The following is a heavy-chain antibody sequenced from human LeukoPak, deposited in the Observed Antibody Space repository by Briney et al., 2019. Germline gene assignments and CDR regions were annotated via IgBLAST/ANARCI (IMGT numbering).Heavy chain of an antibody. CDR3: ASHRSGAYSYGVLDY. D-gene: IGHD5-18*01. CDR2: IYYSGTT. CDR1: GGSLSSSKYY. Sequence: SETLSLTCTVSGGSLSSSKYYWGWIRQPPGKGLEWIGSIYYSGTTYSNPSLKSRVTISVDTSKNHFSLKLSSVTAADTAVYYCASHRSGAYSYGVLDYWGQGTLVTVSS. J-gene: IGHJ4*02. V-gene: IGHV4-39*01.